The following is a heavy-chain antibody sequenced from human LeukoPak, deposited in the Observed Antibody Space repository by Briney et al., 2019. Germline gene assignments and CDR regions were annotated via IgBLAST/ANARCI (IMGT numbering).Heavy chain of an antibody. Sequence: GGSLRLSCVASGFTFSSYAMSWVHQAPGKGLEWVSAISGGGGSTYYADSVKGRFTISRDNSKNTLYLQMNSLRAEDTAVYYCAKALLWFGETEFDYWGQGTLVTVSS. CDR3: AKALLWFGETEFDY. CDR2: ISGGGGST. J-gene: IGHJ4*02. CDR1: GFTFSSYA. D-gene: IGHD3-10*01. V-gene: IGHV3-23*01.